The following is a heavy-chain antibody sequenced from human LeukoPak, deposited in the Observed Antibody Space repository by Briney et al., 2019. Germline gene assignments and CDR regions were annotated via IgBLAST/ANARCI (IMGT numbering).Heavy chain of an antibody. CDR2: IIPISGTP. J-gene: IGHJ5*02. V-gene: IGHV1-69*05. CDR3: ASHGSPKLIATSGHPPLGWFDP. Sequence: GASVKVSCKASGGTFSSYAISWVRQAPGQGLDWMGGIIPISGTPNYAQNFQGRVTITTDESTSTAYMELRSLTSEDTAVYYCASHGSPKLIATSGHPPLGWFDPWGQGTLVTVSP. D-gene: IGHD6-13*01. CDR1: GGTFSSYA.